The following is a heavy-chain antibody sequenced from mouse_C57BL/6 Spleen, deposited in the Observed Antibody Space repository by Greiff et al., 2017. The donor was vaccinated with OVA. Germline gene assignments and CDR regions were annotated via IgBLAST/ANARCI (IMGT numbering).Heavy chain of an antibody. V-gene: IGHV1-54*01. D-gene: IGHD4-1*01. Sequence: VQLQQSGAELVRPGTSVKVSCKASGYAFTNYLIEWVKQRPGQGLEWIGVINPGSGGTNYNEKFKGKATLTADKSSSTAYMHLSSLTSEDSAVYFCARSLTGTGYFDYWGQGTTLTVSS. CDR1: GYAFTNYL. J-gene: IGHJ2*01. CDR3: ARSLTGTGYFDY. CDR2: INPGSGGT.